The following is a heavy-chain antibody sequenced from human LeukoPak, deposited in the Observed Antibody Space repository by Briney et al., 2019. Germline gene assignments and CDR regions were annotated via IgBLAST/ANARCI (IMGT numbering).Heavy chain of an antibody. Sequence: GGSLRLSCSASVFTFNRFYLHWVREAPGKGLEFVSYISSNGATTYYADSVKGRFTISRDNSKNTLYLQMSSLRADDTAVYYCVKDRSIAAPNNDFFDSWGQGALVTVPS. CDR3: VKDRSIAAPNNDFFDS. J-gene: IGHJ4*02. V-gene: IGHV3-64D*06. D-gene: IGHD6-6*01. CDR1: VFTFNRFY. CDR2: ISSNGATT.